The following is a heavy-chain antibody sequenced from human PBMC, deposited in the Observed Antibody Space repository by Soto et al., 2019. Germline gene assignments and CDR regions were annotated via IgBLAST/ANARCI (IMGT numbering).Heavy chain of an antibody. Sequence: QVHLVQSGAEVKKPGASVKVSCKGSGYAFTTYGITWVRQAPGQGLEWMGWISAHNGNTNYAQKLQGRVTVTRDTSTSTAYMELRSLRSDDTAVYYCARGRYGDYWGQGALVTISS. D-gene: IGHD1-1*01. CDR1: GYAFTTYG. V-gene: IGHV1-18*01. CDR2: ISAHNGNT. CDR3: ARGRYGDY. J-gene: IGHJ4*02.